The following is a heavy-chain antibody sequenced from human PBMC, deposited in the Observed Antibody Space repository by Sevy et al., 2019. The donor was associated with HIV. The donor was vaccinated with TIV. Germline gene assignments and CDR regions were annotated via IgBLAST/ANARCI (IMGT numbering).Heavy chain of an antibody. J-gene: IGHJ4*02. CDR3: ASRLIVVVAAIGERYFDY. Sequence: SETLSLTCAVYGGSFSGYYWSWIRQPPGKGLEWIGEINHSGSTNYNPSLKSRVTISVDTSKNQFSLKLSSVTAADTAVYYWASRLIVVVAAIGERYFDYWGQGTLVTVSS. CDR2: INHSGST. CDR1: GGSFSGYY. D-gene: IGHD2-15*01. V-gene: IGHV4-34*01.